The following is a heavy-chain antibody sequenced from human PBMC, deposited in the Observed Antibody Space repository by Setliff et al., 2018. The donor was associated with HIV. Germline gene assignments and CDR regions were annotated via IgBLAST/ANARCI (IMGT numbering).Heavy chain of an antibody. D-gene: IGHD2-2*01. CDR2: ISAYNGNT. Sequence: ASVKVSCKGSGYIFNTNGISWVRQAPGQGLEWMGWISAYNGNTNYAQRFQGRVTMTTDTSTSTAYMELRSLRSDDTAVYFCARDSCSSTSCPNGFDPWGQGALVTVSS. CDR3: ARDSCSSTSCPNGFDP. V-gene: IGHV1-18*01. J-gene: IGHJ5*02. CDR1: GYIFNTNG.